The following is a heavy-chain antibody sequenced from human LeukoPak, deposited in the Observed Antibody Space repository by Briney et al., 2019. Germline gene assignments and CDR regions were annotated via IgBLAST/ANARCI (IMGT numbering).Heavy chain of an antibody. J-gene: IGHJ6*02. V-gene: IGHV3-33*01. D-gene: IGHD2-21*02. Sequence: GSLRLSCAASGFTFSSYGMHWVRQAPGKGLEWVAVIWYDGSNKYYADSVKGRFTISRDSSKNTLYLQMNSLRAEDTAVYYCARDGGVVVTAAQYYYYYYGMDVWGQGTTVTVSS. CDR3: ARDGGVVVTAAQYYYYYYGMDV. CDR2: IWYDGSNK. CDR1: GFTFSSYG.